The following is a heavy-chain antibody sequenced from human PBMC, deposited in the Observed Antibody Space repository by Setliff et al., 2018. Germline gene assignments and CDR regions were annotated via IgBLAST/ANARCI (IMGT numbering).Heavy chain of an antibody. Sequence: GESLKISCAASGFTFTNYWINWVRQAPGKGLEWVANIKQDESEKHYVGSVKGRFTISRDNARNSVYLQMNSLRAEDAAVYYCATSDWYVAFDHWGQGTLVTVSS. CDR1: GFTFTNYW. D-gene: IGHD6-19*01. J-gene: IGHJ4*02. V-gene: IGHV3-7*01. CDR2: IKQDESEK. CDR3: ATSDWYVAFDH.